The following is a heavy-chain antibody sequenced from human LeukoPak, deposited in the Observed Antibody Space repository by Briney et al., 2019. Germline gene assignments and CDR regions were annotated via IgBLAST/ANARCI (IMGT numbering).Heavy chain of an antibody. CDR2: ISAYNGNT. V-gene: IGHV1-18*01. Sequence: ASVKVSCKASGYTFTSYGISWVRQAPGQGLEWMGWISAYNGNTNYAQKLQGRVTMTTDTSTSTAYMELRSLRSDDTAVYYCARDLVLQDRNSSGYWGQGTLVTVSS. J-gene: IGHJ4*02. CDR3: ARDLVLQDRNSSGY. CDR1: GYTFTSYG. D-gene: IGHD6-13*01.